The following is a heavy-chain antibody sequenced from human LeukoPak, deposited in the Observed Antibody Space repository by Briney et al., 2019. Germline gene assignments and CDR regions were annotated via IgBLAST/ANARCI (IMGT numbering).Heavy chain of an antibody. CDR2: IKQDGSEK. CDR3: ARDWYLDNWNGIEDY. CDR1: GFTFSSYW. J-gene: IGHJ4*02. V-gene: IGHV3-7*01. Sequence: PGGSLRLSCAASGFTFSSYWMSWVRQAPGKGLEWVANIKQDGSEKYYVDSVKGRFTISRDNAKNSLYLQMNSLRAEDTAVYYCARDWYLDNWNGIEDYWGQGTLVTVSS. D-gene: IGHD1-20*01.